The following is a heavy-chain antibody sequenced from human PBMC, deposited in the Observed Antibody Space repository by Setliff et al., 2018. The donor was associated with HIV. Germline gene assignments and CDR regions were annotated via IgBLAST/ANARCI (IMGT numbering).Heavy chain of an antibody. CDR1: GGSINYYY. CDR3: ARQGGYNSPLMV. D-gene: IGHD3-10*01. Sequence: PSETLSLTCTVSGGSINYYYWNWIRQSPGKGLEWIGYIFDSGTTKYNPSVTSRVTISVDASKNQFFLQLISVTAADTAVYYCARQGGYNSPLMVWGQGKLVTVSS. J-gene: IGHJ4*02. V-gene: IGHV4-59*08. CDR2: IFDSGTT.